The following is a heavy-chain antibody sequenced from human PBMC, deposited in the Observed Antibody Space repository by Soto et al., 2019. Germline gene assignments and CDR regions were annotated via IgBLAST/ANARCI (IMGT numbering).Heavy chain of an antibody. V-gene: IGHV3-53*01. CDR2: IYSGGST. CDR1: GLPFSSYW. J-gene: IGHJ6*02. Sequence: PGGSLGLACAACGLPFSSYWRSWVRQAPGKGLEWVSVIYSGGSTYYADSVKGRFTISRDNSKNTLYLQMNSLRAEDTAVYYCARGMYSSSIYYYYGLDVWGQGNTVTVS. CDR3: ARGMYSSSIYYYYGLDV. D-gene: IGHD6-6*01.